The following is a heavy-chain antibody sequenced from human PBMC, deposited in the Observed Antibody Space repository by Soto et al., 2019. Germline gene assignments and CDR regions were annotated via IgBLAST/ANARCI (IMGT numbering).Heavy chain of an antibody. J-gene: IGHJ4*02. CDR3: THRLVGSGQDY. V-gene: IGHV2-5*01. CDR1: GFSLTTGRVG. Sequence: QITLEETGPTLVKPTQTLTMTCTFSGFSLTTGRVGVGWIRQPPGKALEWLAVIHWNDDNHYSPSLKSRLTINKDTSKNHVVLTLTNMDPVDTATYYCTHRLVGSGQDYWGQGTLVTVSS. CDR2: IHWNDDN. D-gene: IGHD2-15*01.